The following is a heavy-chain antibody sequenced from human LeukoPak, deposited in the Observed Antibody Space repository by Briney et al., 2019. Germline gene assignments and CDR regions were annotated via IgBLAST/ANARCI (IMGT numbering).Heavy chain of an antibody. CDR1: GFTFSSYW. J-gene: IGHJ4*02. D-gene: IGHD1-26*01. CDR2: INSDGSST. Sequence: PGGSLRLSCAASGFTFSSYWMHWVRQAPGKGLVWVSRINSDGSSTSYADSVKGRFTVSRDNAKNTLYLQMNSLRAEDTAVYYCARGPRIVGATGHFDYWGQGTLVTVSS. V-gene: IGHV3-74*01. CDR3: ARGPRIVGATGHFDY.